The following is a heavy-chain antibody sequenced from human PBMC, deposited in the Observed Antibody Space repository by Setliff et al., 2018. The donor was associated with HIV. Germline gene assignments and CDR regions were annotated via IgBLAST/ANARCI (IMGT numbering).Heavy chain of an antibody. J-gene: IGHJ4*02. Sequence: GESLKISCAASGFTFNRYWMSWVRQAPGKGLEWVSNTKHDGSENYYVDSVKGRFITSIDNAKNSLFLQMNSLKAEDTAVYYYARAYNVYDYRFDNSGYDYWGQGTLVTVSS. CDR3: ARAYNVYDYRFDNSGYDY. V-gene: IGHV3-7*03. CDR1: GFTFNRYW. CDR2: TKHDGSEN. D-gene: IGHD3-22*01.